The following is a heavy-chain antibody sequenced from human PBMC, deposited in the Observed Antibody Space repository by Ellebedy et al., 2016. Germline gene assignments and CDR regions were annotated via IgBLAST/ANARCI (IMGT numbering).Heavy chain of an antibody. J-gene: IGHJ5*02. Sequence: SETLSLXXTVSGGSISSGDYYWSWIRQPPGKGLEWIGYIYYSGSTYYNPSLKSRVTISVDTSKNQFSLKLSSVTAADTAVYYCARVLLWRFDPWGQGTLVTVSS. V-gene: IGHV4-30-4*01. CDR2: IYYSGST. CDR3: ARVLLWRFDP. CDR1: GGSISSGDYY. D-gene: IGHD3-10*01.